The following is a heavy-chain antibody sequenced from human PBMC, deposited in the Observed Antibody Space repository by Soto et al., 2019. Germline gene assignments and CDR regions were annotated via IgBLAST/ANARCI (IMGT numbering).Heavy chain of an antibody. Sequence: QVQLVASGGGVVQPGGSLRLSCAASGFTLSSYAMHWVRQAPGKGLEWVAVISYDGSNKYYADSVKGRFTISRDNSKNTLYLQMNSLSAEDTAVYYCGRGGYKWSYKYFDYGGQGTLFTVSA. J-gene: IGHJ4*02. D-gene: IGHD1-7*01. CDR2: ISYDGSNK. CDR3: GRGGYKWSYKYFDY. CDR1: GFTLSSYA. V-gene: IGHV3-30-3*01.